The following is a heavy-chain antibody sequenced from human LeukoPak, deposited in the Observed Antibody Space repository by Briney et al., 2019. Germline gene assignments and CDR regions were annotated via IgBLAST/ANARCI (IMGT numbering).Heavy chain of an antibody. D-gene: IGHD3-3*01. J-gene: IGHJ5*02. CDR1: GGSISSGSYY. Sequence: SQTLSLTCTVSGGSISSGSYYWTWIRQPAGKGLEWIGRTHTSGTIGYSPSLKSRVTISLDTSKTQFSLRLSSVTAADTAVYYCTRAAKMRFLEWFPFDPWGQGTLVTVSS. CDR3: TRAAKMRFLEWFPFDP. V-gene: IGHV4-61*02. CDR2: THTSGTI.